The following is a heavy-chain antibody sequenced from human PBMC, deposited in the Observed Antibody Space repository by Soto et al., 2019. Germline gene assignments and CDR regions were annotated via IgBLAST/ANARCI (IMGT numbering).Heavy chain of an antibody. CDR1: DASISNSNW. CDR2: ISHTGTT. CDR3: ARGGYSSGWPTLDN. J-gene: IGHJ4*02. Sequence: PSETLSLTCTVSDASISNSNWWNWVRQPPGKGLEWTGQISHTGTTDYNPSLKSRVTMTVDKSKNQLSLKLTSVTAADTAVYFCARGGYSSGWPTLDNWGQGTLVTVSS. D-gene: IGHD6-19*01. V-gene: IGHV4-4*02.